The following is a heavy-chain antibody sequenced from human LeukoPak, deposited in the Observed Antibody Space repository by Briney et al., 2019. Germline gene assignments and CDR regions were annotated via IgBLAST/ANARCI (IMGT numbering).Heavy chain of an antibody. CDR2: IIPIFGTA. J-gene: IGHJ6*03. D-gene: IGHD3-10*01. CDR1: GGTFSSYA. CDR3: ASGTMVRGVGKGSYYYYMDV. Sequence: SVKVSCKASGGTFSSYAISWVRQAPGQGLEWMGGIIPIFGTANYAQKFQGRVTITTDESTSTAYMELSSLRSEDTAVYYCASGTMVRGVGKGSYYYYMDVWGKGTTVTVSS. V-gene: IGHV1-69*05.